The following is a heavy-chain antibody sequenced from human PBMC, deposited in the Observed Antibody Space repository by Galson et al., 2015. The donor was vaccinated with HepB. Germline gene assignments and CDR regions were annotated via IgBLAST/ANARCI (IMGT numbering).Heavy chain of an antibody. CDR1: GFTFSSYA. CDR2: ISYDGSNK. D-gene: IGHD3-10*01. V-gene: IGHV3-30*04. CDR3: ARDLLTITMVRGVNDY. J-gene: IGHJ4*02. Sequence: SLRLSCAASGFTFSSYAMHWVRQAPGKGLEWVAVISYDGSNKYYADSVKGRFTISRDNSKNTLYLQMNSLRAEDTAVYYCARDLLTITMVRGVNDYWGQGTLVTVSS.